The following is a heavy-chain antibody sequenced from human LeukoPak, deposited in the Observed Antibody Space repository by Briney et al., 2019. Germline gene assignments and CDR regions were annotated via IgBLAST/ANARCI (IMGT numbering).Heavy chain of an antibody. V-gene: IGHV3-43*02. CDR3: AKDIRYYFDY. D-gene: IGHD2-2*01. J-gene: IGHJ4*02. Sequence: GGSLRLSCAASGFRFDDYAMHWVRQAPGKGLEWVSLISGDGISTYYADSVKGRFTISRDNSKNSLYLQMDSLRTEDTALYYCAKDIRYYFDYWGQGTLVTVSS. CDR1: GFRFDDYA. CDR2: ISGDGIST.